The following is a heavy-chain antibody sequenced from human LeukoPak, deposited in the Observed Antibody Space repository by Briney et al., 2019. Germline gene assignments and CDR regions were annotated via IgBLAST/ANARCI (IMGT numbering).Heavy chain of an antibody. CDR2: IYYSGST. V-gene: IGHV4-59*01. CDR3: ARVRPDYDILTGFGMDV. D-gene: IGHD3-9*01. Sequence: KPSETLSLTCTVSGGSISTYYWSWIRQPPGKGLEWIGYIYYSGSTNYSPSLKSRVTMSVDTSKNQFSLTLSSVTAADTAVYYCARVRPDYDILTGFGMDVWGQGTRSPSP. J-gene: IGHJ6*02. CDR1: GGSISTYY.